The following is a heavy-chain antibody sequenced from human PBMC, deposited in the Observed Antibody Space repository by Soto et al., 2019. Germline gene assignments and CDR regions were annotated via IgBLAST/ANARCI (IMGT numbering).Heavy chain of an antibody. CDR2: IYYSGST. V-gene: IGHV4-30-4*01. CDR1: GGSISSGDYY. D-gene: IGHD6-13*01. CDR3: ARGIAAADFDY. J-gene: IGHJ4*02. Sequence: SETLSITCTVSGGSISSGDYYWSWIRQPPGKGLEWIGYIYYSGSTYYNPSLKSRVTISVDTSKNQFSLKLSSVTAADTAVYYCARGIAAADFDYWGQGTLVTVSS.